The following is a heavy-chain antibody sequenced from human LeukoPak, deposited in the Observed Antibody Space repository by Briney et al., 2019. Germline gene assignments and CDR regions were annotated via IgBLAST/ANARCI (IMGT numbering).Heavy chain of an antibody. V-gene: IGHV3-23*01. D-gene: IGHD6-19*01. CDR1: GFAFSSYA. J-gene: IGHJ4*02. CDR3: ARDPSGSGWSLNN. CDR2: ISGSGGST. Sequence: GGSLRLSCAASGFAFSSYAMSWVRQAPGKGLEWVSAISGSGGSTYYADSVKGRFTISRDNSKNTVCLQMNSLRVEDTAVYYCARDPSGSGWSLNNWGQGTLVTVSS.